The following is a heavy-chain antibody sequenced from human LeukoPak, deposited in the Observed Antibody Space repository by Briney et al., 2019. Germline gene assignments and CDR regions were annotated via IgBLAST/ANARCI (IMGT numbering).Heavy chain of an antibody. CDR2: IGGSGGST. CDR3: AKHSSALYYLGYFDY. J-gene: IGHJ4*02. V-gene: IGHV3-23*01. Sequence: GGSLRLSCAASGFNFSSYAMSWVRQAPGKGLEWVSSIGGSGGSTYYADSVKGRFTISRDNSKNTLHLQMNSLRAEDTAVYSCAKHSSALYYLGYFDYWGRGTLVTVSS. D-gene: IGHD3-22*01. CDR1: GFNFSSYA.